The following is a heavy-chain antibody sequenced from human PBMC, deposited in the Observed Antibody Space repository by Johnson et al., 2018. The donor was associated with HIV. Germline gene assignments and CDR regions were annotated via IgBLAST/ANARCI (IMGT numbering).Heavy chain of an antibody. V-gene: IGHV3-30*02. J-gene: IGHJ3*02. D-gene: IGHD6-13*01. CDR2: IRFDGSNK. CDR1: GYIFSSYA. Sequence: QVQLVESGGVVVQPGGSLRLSCVASGYIFSSYAMHWVRQAPGKGLEWVTFIRFDGSNKYYADSVKGRFTISRDNAKNTLYLQMNSLRAEDTAVYYCAKDRASSWYDAFDIWGQGTMVTVSS. CDR3: AKDRASSWYDAFDI.